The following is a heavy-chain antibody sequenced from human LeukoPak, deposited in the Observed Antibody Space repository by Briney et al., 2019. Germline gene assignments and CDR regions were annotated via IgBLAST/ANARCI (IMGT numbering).Heavy chain of an antibody. V-gene: IGHV3-30-3*01. CDR3: ARDGSRNKRDDAFDT. Sequence: GRSLRLSCAASGFTFSSYAMHWVRQAPGKGLEWVAVISYDGSNKYYADSVKGRFTISRDNSKNTLYLQMNSLRAEDTAVYYCARDGSRNKRDDAFDTWGQGTMVTVSS. J-gene: IGHJ3*02. D-gene: IGHD1-26*01. CDR2: ISYDGSNK. CDR1: GFTFSSYA.